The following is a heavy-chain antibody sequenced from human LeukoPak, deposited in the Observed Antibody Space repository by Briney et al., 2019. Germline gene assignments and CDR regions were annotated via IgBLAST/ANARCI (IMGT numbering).Heavy chain of an antibody. CDR2: ISDSGGTT. CDR1: GFTFSSYA. CDR3: AKERADAFDI. Sequence: GGSLRLSCAASGFTFSSYAMNWVRQAPGKGLEWVSTISDSGGTTYYADSVKGRFTISRDNSKNTLYLQMNSLRAEDTAVYYCAKERADAFDIWGQGTMVTVSS. V-gene: IGHV3-23*01. J-gene: IGHJ3*02.